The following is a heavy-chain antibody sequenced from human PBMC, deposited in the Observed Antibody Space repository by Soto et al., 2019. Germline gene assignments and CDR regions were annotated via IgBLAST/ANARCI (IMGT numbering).Heavy chain of an antibody. Sequence: TLSLTCAVSGRSTSSGGYSWNSTRQPPGKGLEWIGYIYHSGSTLYNPSLKSRVTISVDKSKNQFSLKLSSVTAADTAVYYCARDQLEGNWFDPWGQGTLVTVS. V-gene: IGHV4-30-2*01. J-gene: IGHJ5*02. D-gene: IGHD1-1*01. CDR2: IYHSGST. CDR3: ARDQLEGNWFDP. CDR1: GRSTSSGGYS.